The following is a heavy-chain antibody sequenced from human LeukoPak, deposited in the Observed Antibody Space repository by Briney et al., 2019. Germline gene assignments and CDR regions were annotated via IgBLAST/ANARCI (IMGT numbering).Heavy chain of an antibody. V-gene: IGHV3-33*06. CDR3: VKDAQRGFDYSNSLQN. D-gene: IGHD4-11*01. CDR2: IWSDGSDK. Sequence: PGGSLRLSCAASGFTFRHYGMHGVRQAPGGGLEGVAVIWSDGSDKYYAKSVKGRFTISRDNSKNSLSLQMNSLRAEDTAVYYCVKDAQRGFDYSNSLQNWGQGILVTVSS. J-gene: IGHJ1*01. CDR1: GFTFRHYG.